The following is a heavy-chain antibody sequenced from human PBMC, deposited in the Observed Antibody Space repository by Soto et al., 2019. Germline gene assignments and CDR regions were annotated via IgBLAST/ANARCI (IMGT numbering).Heavy chain of an antibody. J-gene: IGHJ6*02. D-gene: IGHD6-13*01. CDR1: GFTFSSYA. Sequence: GGSLRLSCSASGFTFSSYAMHWVRQAPGKGLEYVSAISSNGGSTYYADSVKGRFTTSRDNSKNTLYLQMSSLRAEDTAVYYCVKDPAGIAAAGTIGPHTWYYYGMDVRGQRTTVTGSS. CDR3: VKDPAGIAAAGTIGPHTWYYYGMDV. V-gene: IGHV3-64D*06. CDR2: ISSNGGST.